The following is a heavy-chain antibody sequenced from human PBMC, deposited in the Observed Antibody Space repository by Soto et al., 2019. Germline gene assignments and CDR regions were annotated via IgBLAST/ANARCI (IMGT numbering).Heavy chain of an antibody. CDR2: ITGSGGST. V-gene: IGHV3-23*01. CDR1: GFTFSSYA. J-gene: IGHJ4*02. D-gene: IGHD1-26*01. Sequence: GGSLRLSCAASGFTFSSYAMTWVRQAPGKGLEYVSSITGSGGSTYYADSVRGRFTISRDNSKNTLYLQMNSLRAEDTAVYYCAKGFPHKWAYYFDYWGQGTLVTVSS. CDR3: AKGFPHKWAYYFDY.